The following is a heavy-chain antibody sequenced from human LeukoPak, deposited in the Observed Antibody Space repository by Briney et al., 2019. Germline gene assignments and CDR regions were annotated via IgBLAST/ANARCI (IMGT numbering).Heavy chain of an antibody. V-gene: IGHV4-59*01. CDR2: IYYSGST. J-gene: IGHJ1*01. Sequence: SETLSLTCTVSGGSISSYYWSWIRQPTGKGLEWIGYIYYSGSTNYNPSLKSRVTISVDTSKNQFSLKLSSVTAADTAVYYCARSYGGKRAEYFQHWGQGTLVTVSS. CDR1: GGSISSYY. CDR3: ARSYGGKRAEYFQH. D-gene: IGHD4-23*01.